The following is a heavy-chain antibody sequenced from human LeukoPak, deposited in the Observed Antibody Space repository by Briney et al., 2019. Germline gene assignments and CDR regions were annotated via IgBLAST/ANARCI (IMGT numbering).Heavy chain of an antibody. CDR2: IFSGGST. J-gene: IGHJ6*02. CDR3: ARDRDEYYYYGMDV. CDR1: GFTVSSNY. D-gene: IGHD5-24*01. V-gene: IGHV3-66*01. Sequence: GGSLRLSCAASGFTVSSNYMNWVRQAPGKGLEWVSLIFSGGSTYYADSVKGRFTISRDNSKNTLYLQMNSLRAEDTAVYYCARDRDEYYYYGMDVWGQGTTVTVSS.